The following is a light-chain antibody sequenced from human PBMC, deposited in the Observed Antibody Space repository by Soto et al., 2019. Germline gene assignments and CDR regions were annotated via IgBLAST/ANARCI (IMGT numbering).Light chain of an antibody. CDR3: QQSYSDLWT. CDR2: AAS. J-gene: IGKJ1*01. V-gene: IGKV1-39*01. CDR1: QSINSY. Sequence: DIQVTQSPSSLSASVGDRVIITCRASQSINSYLNWYHQKPGKAPKLLIYAASTLQSGVPSRFSGSGSGTDFTLTISSLQPEDFATYHCQQSYSDLWTFGQGTKVEIK.